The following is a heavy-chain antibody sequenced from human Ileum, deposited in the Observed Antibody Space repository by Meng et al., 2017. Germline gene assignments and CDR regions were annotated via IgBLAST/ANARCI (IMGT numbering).Heavy chain of an antibody. Sequence: VQLVESGGERIQPGGSLKASCKAFGFTLSCTGISWVRQAPGKGLVWVARINNYSGNTDYVDSVKGRFTISRDKTTNTLYLQMTDLRAEDTAVYYCVKDFGGAVALDYWGQGTLVTVSS. CDR2: INNYSGNT. J-gene: IGHJ4*02. V-gene: IGHV3-23*04. CDR3: VKDFGGAVALDY. CDR1: GFTLSCTG. D-gene: IGHD3-16*01.